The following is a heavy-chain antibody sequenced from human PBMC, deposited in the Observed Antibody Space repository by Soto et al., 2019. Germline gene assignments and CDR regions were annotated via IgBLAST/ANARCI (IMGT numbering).Heavy chain of an antibody. J-gene: IGHJ3*02. CDR3: ARRSELGDFYAFDI. CDR1: GFTFGDYS. V-gene: IGHV3-49*03. D-gene: IGHD1-7*01. CDR2: IRYKAYGGTI. Sequence: GGSLRLSCSTSGFTFGDYSMSWFRQAPGKGLEWVAFIRYKAYGGTIEYAASVKGRFTISRDDSNSIAYLQMSSLKIEVTSMYFCARRSELGDFYAFDIWGQGTMVTVSS.